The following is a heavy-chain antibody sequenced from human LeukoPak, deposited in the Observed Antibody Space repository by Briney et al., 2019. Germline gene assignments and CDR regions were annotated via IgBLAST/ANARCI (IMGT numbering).Heavy chain of an antibody. CDR1: GFTFSSYG. CDR3: AKDHYDSSGYYPDAFDI. J-gene: IGHJ3*02. V-gene: IGHV3-30*02. D-gene: IGHD3-22*01. Sequence: GGSLRLSCAASGFTFSSYGMHWVRQAPGKGLEWVAFIRYDGSNKYYADSVKGRFTISRDNSKNTLYLQMNSLRAEDTAVYYCAKDHYDSSGYYPDAFDIWGQGTMVTVSS. CDR2: IRYDGSNK.